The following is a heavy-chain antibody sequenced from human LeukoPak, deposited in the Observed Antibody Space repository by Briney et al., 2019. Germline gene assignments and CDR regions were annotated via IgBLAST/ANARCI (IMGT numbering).Heavy chain of an antibody. CDR3: AKGRITMGRGVPAFDY. Sequence: SETLSLTCSVSGGSISSSREYWAWLRQPPGRGLGWIVSIYYSGSTYYNPSLKSRVTISVDTSKNQFSLKLSSVTAADTAVYYCAKGRITMGRGVPAFDYWGQGTLVTVSS. CDR2: IYYSGST. J-gene: IGHJ4*02. V-gene: IGHV4-39*01. D-gene: IGHD3-10*01. CDR1: GGSISSSREY.